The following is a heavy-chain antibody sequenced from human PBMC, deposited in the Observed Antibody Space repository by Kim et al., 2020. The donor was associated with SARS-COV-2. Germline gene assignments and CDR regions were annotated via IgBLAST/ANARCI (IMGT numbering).Heavy chain of an antibody. D-gene: IGHD4-17*01. CDR2: FDPEDGET. CDR3: ATVIPLLEGSDYRGGYYFDY. J-gene: IGHJ4*02. Sequence: ASVKVSCKVSGYTLTELSMHWVRQAPGKGLEWMGGFDPEDGETIYAQKFQGRVTMTEDTSTDTAYMELSSLRSEDTAVYYCATVIPLLEGSDYRGGYYFDYWGQGTLVTVSS. V-gene: IGHV1-24*01. CDR1: GYTLTELS.